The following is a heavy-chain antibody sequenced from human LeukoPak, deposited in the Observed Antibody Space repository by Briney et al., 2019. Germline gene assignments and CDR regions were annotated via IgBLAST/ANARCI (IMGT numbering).Heavy chain of an antibody. D-gene: IGHD3-10*01. J-gene: IGHJ6*03. Sequence: SESLSLTCTVSGGSISSYYWSWIRQPAGKGLEWIGRIYTSGSTNCNPSLKSRVTMSVDTSKNQFSLKLSSVTAADTAVYYCASGGNYYYYYMDVWGKGTTVTVSS. CDR2: IYTSGST. CDR1: GGSISSYY. V-gene: IGHV4-4*07. CDR3: ASGGNYYYYYMDV.